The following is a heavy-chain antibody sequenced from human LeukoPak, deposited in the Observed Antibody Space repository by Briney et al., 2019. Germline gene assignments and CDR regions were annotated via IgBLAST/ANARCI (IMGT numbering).Heavy chain of an antibody. D-gene: IGHD5-12*01. V-gene: IGHV5-51*01. CDR2: IYPGDSDT. CDR3: ARQDSGYDVIEDAFDI. CDR1: GYSFTSYW. Sequence: GESLKISCKGSGYSFTSYWIGWVRQMPGKGLEWMGIIYPGDSDTRYSPSFQGQVTISADKSISTAYLQWSSLKASDTAMYYCARQDSGYDVIEDAFDIWGQGTMVTVSS. J-gene: IGHJ3*02.